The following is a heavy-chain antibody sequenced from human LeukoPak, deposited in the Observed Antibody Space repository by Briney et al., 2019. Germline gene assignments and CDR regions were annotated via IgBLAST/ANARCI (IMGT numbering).Heavy chain of an antibody. D-gene: IGHD6-19*01. CDR3: ARGDSSGWPAPDY. CDR2: IFSGGST. Sequence: PGGPLRLPCAASGFTVSINYMSWVPQAPGKALEGGSVIFSGGSTHYADSVKGRFTISRHNSKNTLYLQMHSLRAEDTAVDYCARGDSSGWPAPDYWGQGTLVTVSS. V-gene: IGHV3-53*04. CDR1: GFTVSINY. J-gene: IGHJ4*02.